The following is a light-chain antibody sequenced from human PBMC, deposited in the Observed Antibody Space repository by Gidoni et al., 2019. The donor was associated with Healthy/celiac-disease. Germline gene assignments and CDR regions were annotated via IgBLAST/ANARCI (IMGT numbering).Light chain of an antibody. Sequence: EIVLTQSPATLSLSPGERATLSCRASQSVSSYLAWYQQKPGQAPRLLLSGSGSGTDFTLTISSLEPEDFAVYYCRQRSNWPWTFGQGTKVEIK. J-gene: IGKJ1*01. CDR1: QSVSSY. V-gene: IGKV3-11*01. CDR3: RQRSNWPWT.